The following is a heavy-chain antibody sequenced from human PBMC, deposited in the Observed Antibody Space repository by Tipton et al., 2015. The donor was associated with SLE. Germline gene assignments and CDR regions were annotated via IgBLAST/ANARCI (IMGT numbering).Heavy chain of an antibody. Sequence: GSLRLSCAASGFTFSSYAMHWVRQAPGKGLEWVANIKQDGSEIHYVDSVKGRFTISRDNAKNSLYLQMNSLRAEDTAVYYCARDGSGSYYAYWGQGALVTVSS. J-gene: IGHJ4*02. CDR3: ARDGSGSYYAY. CDR2: IKQDGSEI. CDR1: GFTFSSYA. V-gene: IGHV3-7*01. D-gene: IGHD1-26*01.